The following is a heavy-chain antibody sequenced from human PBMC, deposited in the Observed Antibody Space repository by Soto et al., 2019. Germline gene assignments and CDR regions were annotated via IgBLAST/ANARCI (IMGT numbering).Heavy chain of an antibody. CDR1: VDSICSDKW. Sequence: LVTLSLTCAVPVDSICSDKWWSWVRQPPGKGLEWIGEIHHSGNSNYNPSLKSRVIISVDKSKNQFSLKLSSVTDADTAVYYCARGERQQQRDYWGQGTLVTVS. J-gene: IGHJ4*02. D-gene: IGHD6-13*01. CDR2: IHHSGNS. CDR3: ARGERQQQRDY. V-gene: IGHV4-4*02.